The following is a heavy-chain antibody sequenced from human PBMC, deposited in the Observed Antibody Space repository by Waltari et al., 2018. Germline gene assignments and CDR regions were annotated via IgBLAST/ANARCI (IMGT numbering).Heavy chain of an antibody. V-gene: IGHV4-39*07. D-gene: IGHD1-26*01. J-gene: IGHJ4*02. CDR3: ARTRSGSYYIPVY. CDR1: GGSLSRSSYY. CDR2: IYYSGST. Sequence: QLQLQESGPGLVKPSATLSLTCPVSGGSLSRSSYYWGWIRQPPGKGLEWIGSIYYSGSTYYNPSLKSRVTISVDTSKNQFSLKLSSVTAADTAVYYCARTRSGSYYIPVYWGQGTLVTVSS.